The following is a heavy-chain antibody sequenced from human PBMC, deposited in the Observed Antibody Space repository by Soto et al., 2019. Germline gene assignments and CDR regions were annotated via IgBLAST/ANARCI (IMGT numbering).Heavy chain of an antibody. Sequence: EVQLVESGGVVVQPGESLRLSCAASGFTFDHFTMHWVRQAPGKGLERVSLINLNGGTSYADSVKGRFTISRDNRKDFLYLQMNSLRTEDTALYYCAKDTDYVIDYWGQGTLVTVSS. CDR3: AKDTDYVIDY. CDR1: GFTFDHFT. J-gene: IGHJ4*02. V-gene: IGHV3-43*01. D-gene: IGHD4-17*01. CDR2: INLNGGT.